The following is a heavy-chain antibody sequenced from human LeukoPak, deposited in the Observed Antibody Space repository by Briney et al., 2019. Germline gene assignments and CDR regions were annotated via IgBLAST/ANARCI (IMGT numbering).Heavy chain of an antibody. CDR1: GFTFSNAW. D-gene: IGHD3-22*01. CDR2: IKSKTDGRTT. Sequence: GGSLRLSCAASGFTFSNAWMSWVRQAPGKGLEWVGRIKSKTDGRTTDYAAPVKGRFTISGDDSKNTLYLQMNRLKTEDTAVYYCTTNIGPDSSGYYSNWYFDLWGRGTLVTVSS. V-gene: IGHV3-15*01. J-gene: IGHJ2*01. CDR3: TTNIGPDSSGYYSNWYFDL.